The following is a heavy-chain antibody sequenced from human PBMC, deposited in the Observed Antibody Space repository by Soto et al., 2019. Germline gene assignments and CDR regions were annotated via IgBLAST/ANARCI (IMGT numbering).Heavy chain of an antibody. CDR2: IYYSGST. Sequence: PSETLSLTCTFSGGSISSSSYYWGWIRQPPGKGLEWIGSIYYSGSTYYNPSLKSRVTISVDTSKNQFSLKLSSVTAADTAVYYCARTRITIFGVVIGNPFDYWGQGTLVTVSS. CDR3: ARTRITIFGVVIGNPFDY. V-gene: IGHV4-39*01. D-gene: IGHD3-3*01. J-gene: IGHJ4*02. CDR1: GGSISSSSYY.